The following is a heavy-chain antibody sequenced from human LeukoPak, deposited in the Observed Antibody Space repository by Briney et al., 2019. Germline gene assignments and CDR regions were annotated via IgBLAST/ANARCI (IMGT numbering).Heavy chain of an antibody. V-gene: IGHV1-2*02. CDR2: INPNSGGT. J-gene: IGHJ6*02. Sequence: GASVKVSCKASGYTFTSYGISWVRQAPGQGLEWMGWINPNSGGTNYAQKFQGRVTMTRDTSISTAYMELSRLRSDDTAVYYCARYPRSVDYGMDVWGQGTTVTVSS. CDR3: ARYPRSVDYGMDV. CDR1: GYTFTSYG.